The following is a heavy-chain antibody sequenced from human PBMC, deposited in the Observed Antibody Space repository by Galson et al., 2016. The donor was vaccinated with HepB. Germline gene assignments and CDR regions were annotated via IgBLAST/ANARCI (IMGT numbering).Heavy chain of an antibody. J-gene: IGHJ4*02. CDR3: AREGKEGQQLAH. D-gene: IGHD6-13*01. CDR1: GYSFTYYY. CDR2: VNPSAGDT. V-gene: IGHV1-46*01. Sequence: SVKVSCKASGYSFTYYYIHWVRQAPGQGLEWMGIVNPSAGDTDYAQKFQGRVSMTRDTSTTTVYLELSSLTSEDTAVYYCAREGKEGQQLAHWGQGTLVTVAS.